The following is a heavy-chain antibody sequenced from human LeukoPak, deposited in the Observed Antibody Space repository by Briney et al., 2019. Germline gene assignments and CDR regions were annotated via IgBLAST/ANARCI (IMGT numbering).Heavy chain of an antibody. D-gene: IGHD1-26*01. CDR2: IKSKSDGGTA. J-gene: IGHJ4*02. CDR1: GFTFINAW. Sequence: MTGGSLRLSCAASGFTFINAWMSWVRQAPGKGLEWVGRIKSKSDGGTADYPAPVKGRFTISRDDSENMLYLQMNSLKTEDTAVYYCTTDIRWELSPLDYWGQGTLVTVSS. CDR3: TTDIRWELSPLDY. V-gene: IGHV3-15*01.